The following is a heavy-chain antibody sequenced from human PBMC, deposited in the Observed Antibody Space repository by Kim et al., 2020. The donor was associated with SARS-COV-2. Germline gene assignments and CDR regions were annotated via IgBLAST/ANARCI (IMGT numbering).Heavy chain of an antibody. CDR2: INIDGRYT. CDR3: AGAVSDLCAFQY. CDR1: GFTSSNSW. J-gene: IGHJ1*01. Sequence: GGSLRLSCAVSGFTSSNSWIHWVRQPPGRGLVWVARINIDGRYTNYADSVKGRFTISRDNAGNTVFLQMNSLRPEDTAVYYCAGAVSDLCAFQYWGQGTLVTVSS. D-gene: IGHD2-21*01. V-gene: IGHV3-74*01.